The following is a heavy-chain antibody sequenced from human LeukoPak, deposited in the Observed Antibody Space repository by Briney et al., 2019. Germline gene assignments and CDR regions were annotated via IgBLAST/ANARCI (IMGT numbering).Heavy chain of an antibody. V-gene: IGHV4-39*01. D-gene: IGHD1-26*01. CDR1: GDSISSSTWY. CDR2: AYYTGST. Sequence: SETLSLTCTVAGDSISSSTWYWGWIRQPPGKGLEWIGSAYYTGSTYYNPSLKSRVAIPVDTSENQFSLRLSAVTVADTAVYYCARDRVGATFAFDIWGHGTMVTVSS. J-gene: IGHJ3*02. CDR3: ARDRVGATFAFDI.